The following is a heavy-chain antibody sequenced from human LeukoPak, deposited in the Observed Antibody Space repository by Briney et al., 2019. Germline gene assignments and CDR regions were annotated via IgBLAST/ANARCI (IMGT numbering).Heavy chain of an antibody. CDR1: GGSINNYY. CDR3: ARVVVVAAASYFDY. V-gene: IGHV4-59*01. D-gene: IGHD2-15*01. J-gene: IGHJ4*02. CDR2: IFYSGST. Sequence: SETLSLTCSVSGGSINNYYWTWIRQPPGKGLEWIGYIFYSGSTNYNPSLKSRLTISVDTSKNQFSLKLSSVTAADTAVYYCARVVVVAAASYFDYWGQGTLVTVSS.